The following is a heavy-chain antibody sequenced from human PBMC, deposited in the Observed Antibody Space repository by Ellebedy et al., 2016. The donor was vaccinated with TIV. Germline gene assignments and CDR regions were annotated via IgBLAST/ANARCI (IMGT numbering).Heavy chain of an antibody. Sequence: AASVKVSCKASGYTFTRYYFMHWVRQAPGQGLEWMGIINPGDGTTTYARKFQGRPTMTRAPSTSTFYMELGSLRSDDTAVYYCARGGRYSGSYNFDHWGQGSLVTVSS. V-gene: IGHV1-46*01. J-gene: IGHJ4*02. D-gene: IGHD1-26*01. CDR2: INPGDGTT. CDR1: GYTFTRYYF. CDR3: ARGGRYSGSYNFDH.